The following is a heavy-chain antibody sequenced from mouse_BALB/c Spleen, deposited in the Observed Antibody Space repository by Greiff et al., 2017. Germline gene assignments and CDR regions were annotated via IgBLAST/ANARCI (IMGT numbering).Heavy chain of an antibody. CDR2: ISDGGSYT. V-gene: IGHV5-4*02. D-gene: IGHD2-5*01. Sequence: DVKLVESGGGLVKPGGSLKLSCAASGFTFSDYYMYWVRQTPEKRLEWVATISDGGSYTYYPDSVKGRFTISRDNAKNNLYLQMSSLKSEDTAMYYCARDESNYVGDYWGQGTSVTVSS. J-gene: IGHJ4*01. CDR1: GFTFSDYY. CDR3: ARDESNYVGDY.